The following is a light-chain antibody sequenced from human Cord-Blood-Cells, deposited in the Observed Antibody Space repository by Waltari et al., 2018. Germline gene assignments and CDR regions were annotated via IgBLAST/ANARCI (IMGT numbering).Light chain of an antibody. CDR1: QSVLYSSNNKNY. Sequence: DIVMIQSPDSLAVSLGERATINCKSSQSVLYSSNNKNYLAWYQQKPGQPPKLLIYWASTRESGVTDRFSGSGSGTDFTLTISSLQAEDVAVYYCQQYYSTPITFGQGTRLEIK. CDR3: QQYYSTPIT. CDR2: WAS. V-gene: IGKV4-1*01. J-gene: IGKJ5*01.